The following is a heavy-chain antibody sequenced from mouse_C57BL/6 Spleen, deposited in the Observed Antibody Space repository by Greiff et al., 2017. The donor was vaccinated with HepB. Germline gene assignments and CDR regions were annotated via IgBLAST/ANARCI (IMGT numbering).Heavy chain of an antibody. V-gene: IGHV14-1*01. CDR3: TTDSRYFDV. J-gene: IGHJ1*03. Sequence: EVQLQQSGAELVRPGASVKLSCTASGFNIKDYYMHWVKQRPEQGLEWIGRIDPEDGDSEYAPKFQGKATMTADTSSNPAYLQLSSLTSEDTAVYYCTTDSRYFDVWGTGTTVTVSS. CDR1: GFNIKDYY. CDR2: IDPEDGDS.